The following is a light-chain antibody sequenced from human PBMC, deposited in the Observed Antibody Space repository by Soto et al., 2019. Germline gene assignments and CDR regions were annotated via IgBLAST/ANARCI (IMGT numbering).Light chain of an antibody. V-gene: IGKV4-1*01. CDR1: QSVLYSSNNKNY. CDR2: WSS. Sequence: DIVMTQSPDSLAVSLGERATINCKSSQSVLYSSNNKNYLDWDQQKPGQPPKLLIYWSSTRESGVPDRFSGGGSGSDFSLTISRLQADDVAVYYCQQYFRPWTFGQGTKVEIK. CDR3: QQYFRPWT. J-gene: IGKJ1*01.